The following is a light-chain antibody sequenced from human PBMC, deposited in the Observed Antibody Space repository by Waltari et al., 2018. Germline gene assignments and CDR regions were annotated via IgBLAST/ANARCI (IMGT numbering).Light chain of an antibody. CDR3: QQYFSYSVT. V-gene: IGKV1-5*03. J-gene: IGKJ1*01. CDR2: KAS. CDR1: QSISSW. Sequence: DIQMTQSPSSLSASVGDRVTMTCRASQSISSWLAWYQQKPGKAPKLLIYKASSLESGVPSRFSGSGSGTEFTLTISSLQPDDFATYYCQQYFSYSVTFGQGTKVEIK.